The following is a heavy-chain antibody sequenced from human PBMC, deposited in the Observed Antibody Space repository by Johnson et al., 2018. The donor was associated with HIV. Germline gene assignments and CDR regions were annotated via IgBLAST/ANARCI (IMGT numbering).Heavy chain of an antibody. CDR2: ISYDGSNK. CDR3: ARDMAYYDCWSGELGPRGAFDI. J-gene: IGHJ3*02. V-gene: IGHV3-30*04. Sequence: QVQLVESGGGVVQPWRSLRLSCAASGFTFSSYAMHWVRQAPGKGLEWVAVISYDGSNKYYADSVKGRFTISRDNSKNTLYLQMNSLRAEDTAVYYCARDMAYYDCWSGELGPRGAFDIWGQGTMVTVSS. CDR1: GFTFSSYA. D-gene: IGHD3-3*01.